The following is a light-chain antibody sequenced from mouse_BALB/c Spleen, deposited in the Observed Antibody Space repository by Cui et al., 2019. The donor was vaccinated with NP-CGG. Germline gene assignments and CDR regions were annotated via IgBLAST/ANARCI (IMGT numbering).Light chain of an antibody. CDR1: TGAVTTSNY. CDR3: ALWYSNHWV. J-gene: IGLJ1*01. CDR2: GTN. Sequence: QAVATQEPAITTSPGETVTLTCRSSTGAVTTSNYANWVQEKPDHLFTGLIGGTNNRAPGVPARFSGSLIGDKAALTITGAETKDEAIYFCALWYSNHWVFGGGTKLTVL. V-gene: IGLV1*01.